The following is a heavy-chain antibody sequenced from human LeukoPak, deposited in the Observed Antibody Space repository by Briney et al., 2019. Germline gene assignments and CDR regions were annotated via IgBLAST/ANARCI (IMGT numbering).Heavy chain of an antibody. CDR2: INSDGSST. Sequence: PGGSLRLSCAASGFTFSSYWMHWVRQAPGKGLVWVSRINSDGSSTSYADSVKGRFTISRDNAKNTLYLQMNSLRAEDTAVYYCAKDSGTMNPLPTYWGQGTLVTVSS. V-gene: IGHV3-74*01. CDR3: AKDSGTMNPLPTY. CDR1: GFTFSSYW. D-gene: IGHD1-26*01. J-gene: IGHJ4*02.